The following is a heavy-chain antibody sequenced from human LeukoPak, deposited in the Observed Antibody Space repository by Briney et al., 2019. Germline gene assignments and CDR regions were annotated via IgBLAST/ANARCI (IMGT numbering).Heavy chain of an antibody. D-gene: IGHD2-15*01. CDR3: ARDRVAARAYYFDY. CDR2: ISYDGSNK. Sequence: PGGSLRLSCAASGFTFSSSAMHWVRQAPGKGLEWVAVISYDGSNKYYADSVKGRFTISRDNSKNTLYLQMNGLRAEDTAVYYCARDRVAARAYYFDYWGQGTLVTVSS. CDR1: GFTFSSSA. V-gene: IGHV3-30-3*01. J-gene: IGHJ4*02.